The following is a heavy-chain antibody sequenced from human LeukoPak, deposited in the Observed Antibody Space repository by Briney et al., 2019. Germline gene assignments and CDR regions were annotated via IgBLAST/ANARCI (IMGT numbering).Heavy chain of an antibody. V-gene: IGHV1-2*02. CDR2: INPNSGDT. CDR1: GYTFTSYY. J-gene: IGHJ4*02. D-gene: IGHD3-3*01. CDR3: ARVGVYDFWSGSDDY. Sequence: ASVKVSCKASGYTFTSYYLHWVRQAPGQGLEWMEWINPNSGDTTYAQKFQGRVTMTRDTSISAAYMELSSLRSDDTAVYYCARVGVYDFWSGSDDYWGQGTLVTVSS.